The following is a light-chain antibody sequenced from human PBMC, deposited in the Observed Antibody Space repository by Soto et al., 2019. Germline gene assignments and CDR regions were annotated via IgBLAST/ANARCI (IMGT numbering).Light chain of an antibody. CDR1: QSFTSN. CDR2: GAS. J-gene: IGKJ5*01. CDR3: HQRYNWPRVT. Sequence: EIVMTQSPATLSVSPGDRTTLSCRASQSFTSNLAWYQQKPGQAPRLLIYGASSRATGIPDRFSGSGSGTDFTLTITSLEPEDFAVYFCHQRYNWPRVTFGQGTRLEI. V-gene: IGKV3D-15*01.